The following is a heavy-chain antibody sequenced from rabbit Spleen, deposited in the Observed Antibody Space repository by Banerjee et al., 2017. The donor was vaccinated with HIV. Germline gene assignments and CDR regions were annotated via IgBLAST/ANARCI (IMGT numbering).Heavy chain of an antibody. J-gene: IGHJ4*01. CDR3: ARDLDGVIGWNFGW. V-gene: IGHV1S40*01. CDR1: GFSFSSSDY. D-gene: IGHD1-1*01. Sequence: QSLEESGGDLVKPGASLTLTCKASGFSFSSSDYMCWVRQAPGKGLEWIACIAGTSSGFTYSATWAKGRFTCSKTSSTTVTLQMTSLTAADTATYFCARDLDGVIGWNFGWWGPGTLVTVS. CDR2: IAGTSSGFT.